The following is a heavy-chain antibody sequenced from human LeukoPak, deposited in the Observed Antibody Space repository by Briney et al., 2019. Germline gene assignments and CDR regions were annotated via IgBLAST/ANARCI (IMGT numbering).Heavy chain of an antibody. V-gene: IGHV4-59*01. CDR3: ARLADYDILTGYYRDY. CDR1: GGSISSYY. CDR2: IYYSGST. J-gene: IGHJ4*02. Sequence: SETLSLTCTVSGGSISSYYWSWIRQAPGKGLEWIGYIYYSGSTNYNPSLKSRVTISVDTSKNQFSLKLSSVTAADTAVYYCARLADYDILTGYYRDYWGQGTLVTVSS. D-gene: IGHD3-9*01.